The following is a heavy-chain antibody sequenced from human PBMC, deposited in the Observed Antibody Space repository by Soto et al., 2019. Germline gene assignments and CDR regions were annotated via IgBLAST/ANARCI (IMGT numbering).Heavy chain of an antibody. Sequence: SEAVKISGEGCGDSLSSYWSGWVRQMPGKGLEWMGIIYPGDSDTRYSPSFQGQVTISADKSISTAYLQWSSLKASDTAMYYCARHGVGDILTGQPDYWGQGTLVTVS. J-gene: IGHJ4*02. CDR3: ARHGVGDILTGQPDY. V-gene: IGHV5-51*01. D-gene: IGHD3-9*01. CDR2: IYPGDSDT. CDR1: GDSLSSYW.